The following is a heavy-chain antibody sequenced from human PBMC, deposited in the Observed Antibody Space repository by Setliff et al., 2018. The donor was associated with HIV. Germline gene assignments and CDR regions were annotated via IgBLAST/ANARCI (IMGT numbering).Heavy chain of an antibody. V-gene: IGHV1-24*01. CDR2: FDPDDGET. J-gene: IGHJ5*02. Sequence: ASVKVSCKVSGYSLTELSMHWVRQAPGKGLEWMGGFDPDDGETVYAQQFQGRVTMTRNTSISTAYMELRSLRSEDTAVYYCARSPPIVVLIVAKTWLDPWGQGTLVTVSS. D-gene: IGHD2-2*01. CDR1: GYSLTELS. CDR3: ARSPPIVVLIVAKTWLDP.